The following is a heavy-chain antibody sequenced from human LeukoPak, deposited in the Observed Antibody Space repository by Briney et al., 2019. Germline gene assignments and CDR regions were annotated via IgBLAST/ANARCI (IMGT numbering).Heavy chain of an antibody. CDR3: ARDFGYDILTGYYGFDY. Sequence: GASVKVSCKASGYTFTGYYMHWVRQAPGQGLEWMGWISAYNGNTNYAQKLQGRVTMTTDTSTSTAYMELRSLRSDDTAVYYCARDFGYDILTGYYGFDYWGQGTLVTVSS. CDR1: GYTFTGYY. V-gene: IGHV1-18*04. D-gene: IGHD3-9*01. CDR2: ISAYNGNT. J-gene: IGHJ4*02.